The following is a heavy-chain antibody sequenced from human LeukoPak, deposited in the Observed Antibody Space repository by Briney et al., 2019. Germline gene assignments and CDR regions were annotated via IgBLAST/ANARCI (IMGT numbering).Heavy chain of an antibody. CDR3: TTTRLRFLEWLLIYDY. Sequence: GGSLRLSCAASGFAFSNAWMSWVRQAPGKGLEWVGRIKSKTDGGTTDYAAPVKGRFTISRDDSKNTLYLQMNSLKTEDTAVYYCTTTRLRFLEWLLIYDYWGQGTLVTVSS. J-gene: IGHJ4*02. CDR1: GFAFSNAW. CDR2: IKSKTDGGTT. D-gene: IGHD3-3*01. V-gene: IGHV3-15*01.